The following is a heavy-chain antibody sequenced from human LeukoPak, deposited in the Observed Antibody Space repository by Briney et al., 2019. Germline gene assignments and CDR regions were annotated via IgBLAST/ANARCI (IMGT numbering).Heavy chain of an antibody. CDR2: IGSSGTTT. V-gene: IGHV3-23*01. D-gene: IGHD2-2*01. Sequence: GGSLRLSCAASGFTFSSYSMSWVRQAPGKGLEWVSSIGSSGTTTYYADTVKGRFTISRDNSKNTLYLQMNSLRAEDTAVYYCAKDRPCTTCSPSDYWGQGTLVTASS. CDR3: AKDRPCTTCSPSDY. CDR1: GFTFSSYS. J-gene: IGHJ4*02.